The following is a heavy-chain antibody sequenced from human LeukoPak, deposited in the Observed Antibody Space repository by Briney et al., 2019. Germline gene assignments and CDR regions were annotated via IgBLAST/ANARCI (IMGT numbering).Heavy chain of an antibody. Sequence: PGGSLRLSCAASGFTFSSYGTHWVRQAPGKGLEWVAVISYDGSNKYYADSVKGQFTISRDNSKNTLYLQMNSLRAEDTAVYYCAKGGGYESAGDYWGQGTLVTVSS. CDR2: ISYDGSNK. CDR1: GFTFSSYG. V-gene: IGHV3-30*18. CDR3: AKGGGYESAGDY. D-gene: IGHD5-12*01. J-gene: IGHJ4*02.